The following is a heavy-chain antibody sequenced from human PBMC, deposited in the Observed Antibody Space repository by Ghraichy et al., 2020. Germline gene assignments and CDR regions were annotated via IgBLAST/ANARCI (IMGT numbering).Heavy chain of an antibody. CDR1: GFTFSGSA. Sequence: GGSLRLSCAASGFTFSGSAMHWVRQASGKGLEWVGRIRSKANSYATAYAASVKGRFTISRDDSKNTAYLQMNSLKTEDTAVYYCTRHRRYCSSLSCYDEYGMDVWGQGTTVTVSS. J-gene: IGHJ6*02. CDR3: TRHRRYCSSLSCYDEYGMDV. D-gene: IGHD2-2*01. CDR2: IRSKANSYAT. V-gene: IGHV3-73*01.